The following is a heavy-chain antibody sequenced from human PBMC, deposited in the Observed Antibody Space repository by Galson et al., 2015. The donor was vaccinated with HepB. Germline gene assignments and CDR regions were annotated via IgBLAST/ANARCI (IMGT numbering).Heavy chain of an antibody. J-gene: IGHJ2*01. CDR3: ATAHWVYDSSGYHNWYFDL. D-gene: IGHD3-22*01. V-gene: IGHV1-24*01. CDR2: FDPEDGET. CDR1: GYTLTELS. Sequence: SVKVSCKVSGYTLTELSMHWVRQAPGKGLEWMGGFDPEDGETIYAQKFQGRVTMTEDTSTDTAYMELSSLRSEDTAVYYCATAHWVYDSSGYHNWYFDLWGRGTLVTVSS.